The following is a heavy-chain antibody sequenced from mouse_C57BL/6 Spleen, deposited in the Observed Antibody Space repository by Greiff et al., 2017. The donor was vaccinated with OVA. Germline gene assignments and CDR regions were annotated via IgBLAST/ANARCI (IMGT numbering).Heavy chain of an antibody. Sequence: VQLQQSGPELVKPGASVKISCKASGYTFTDYYMNWVKQSHGKSLEWIGDINPNNGGTSYNQKFKGKATLTVDKSSSTAYMELRSLTSEDSAVYYCAHQLGPAYWGQGTLVTVSA. CDR2: INPNNGGT. CDR1: GYTFTDYY. D-gene: IGHD4-1*02. J-gene: IGHJ3*01. V-gene: IGHV1-26*01. CDR3: AHQLGPAY.